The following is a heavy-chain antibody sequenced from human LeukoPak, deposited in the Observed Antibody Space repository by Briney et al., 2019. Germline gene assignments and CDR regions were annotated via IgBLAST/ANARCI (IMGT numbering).Heavy chain of an antibody. D-gene: IGHD6-13*01. CDR3: AKDTGGAAAGTTWGH. V-gene: IGHV3-9*01. Sequence: RGGSLRLSCAASGFTFDDYAMHWVRQAPGRGLEWVSGISWNSGTIGYADSVKGRFTISRDNAKNSLYLQMNSLRAEDTALYYCAKDTGGAAAGTTWGHWGQGTLVTVSS. J-gene: IGHJ4*02. CDR2: ISWNSGTI. CDR1: GFTFDDYA.